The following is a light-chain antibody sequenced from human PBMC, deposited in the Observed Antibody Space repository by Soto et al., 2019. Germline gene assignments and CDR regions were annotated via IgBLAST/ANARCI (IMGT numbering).Light chain of an antibody. V-gene: IGLV2-14*01. J-gene: IGLJ2*01. CDR2: DVS. CDR3: SSYTTTSTLV. CDR1: SSDVGGYNY. Sequence: QSVLTQPASVSGSPGQSITISCTGTSSDVGGYNYVSWYQQHPGKAPKLMIYDVSNRPSGVSNRFSGSKSGYTASLTLSGLQAEDEADYYCSSYTTTSTLVFGGGTKLTVL.